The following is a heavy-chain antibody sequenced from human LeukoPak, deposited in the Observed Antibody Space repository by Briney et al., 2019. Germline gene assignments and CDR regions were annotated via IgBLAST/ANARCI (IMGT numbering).Heavy chain of an antibody. Sequence: GGSLRLSCAASGFTFSSYATHWVRQAPGKGLEWVAVISYDGSNKYYADSVKGRFTISRDNSKNTLYLQMNSLRAEDTAVYYCARDRYCGGDCYSYYFDYWGQGTLVTVSS. CDR1: GFTFSSYA. CDR3: ARDRYCGGDCYSYYFDY. D-gene: IGHD2-21*02. J-gene: IGHJ4*02. CDR2: ISYDGSNK. V-gene: IGHV3-30-3*01.